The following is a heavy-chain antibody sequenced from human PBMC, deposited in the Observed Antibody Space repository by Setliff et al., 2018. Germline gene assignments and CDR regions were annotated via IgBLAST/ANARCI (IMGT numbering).Heavy chain of an antibody. CDR2: SDHGGNT. V-gene: IGHV4-34*01. Sequence: NPSETLSLTCSVYGESFSNNYWSWIRQSPGKGLEWIGESDHGGNTTIHPSLKSRLTMSVDTSKNQFSLKLTSVTAADTAVYYCARDNTIVGATDYWGQGALVTVSS. CDR3: ARDNTIVGATDY. D-gene: IGHD1-26*01. CDR1: GESFSNNY. J-gene: IGHJ4*02.